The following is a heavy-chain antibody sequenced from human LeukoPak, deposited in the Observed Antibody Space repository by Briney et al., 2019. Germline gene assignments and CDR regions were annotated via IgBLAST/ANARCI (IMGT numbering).Heavy chain of an antibody. V-gene: IGHV4-61*01. CDR1: GDPVSRGSYY. CDR2: VYHTGST. CDR3: ARGFASGWYSRYDP. D-gene: IGHD6-19*01. Sequence: SETLSLTCTVSGDPVSRGSYYWSWIRQPPGKELEWIGYVYHTGSTNYNPSLKSRVTISVDTSKNEFSLKMTSVTAADTAVYYCARGFASGWYSRYDPWGQGTMVTVSS. J-gene: IGHJ3*01.